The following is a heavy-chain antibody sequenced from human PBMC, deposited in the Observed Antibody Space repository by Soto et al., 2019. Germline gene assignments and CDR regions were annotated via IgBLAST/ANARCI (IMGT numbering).Heavy chain of an antibody. Sequence: PSETLSLTCTVSGGSISSGDYYWSWIRQPPGKGLEWIGYIYYSGSTYYNPSLKSRVTISVDTSKNQFSLKLSSVTAADTAVYYCASYDFWSGYTDYWGQGTLVTVSS. J-gene: IGHJ4*02. CDR2: IYYSGST. CDR3: ASYDFWSGYTDY. V-gene: IGHV4-30-4*01. D-gene: IGHD3-3*01. CDR1: GGSISSGDYY.